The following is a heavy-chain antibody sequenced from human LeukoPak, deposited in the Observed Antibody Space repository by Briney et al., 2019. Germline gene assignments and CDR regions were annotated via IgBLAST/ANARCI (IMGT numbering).Heavy chain of an antibody. CDR1: GFTITNYA. CDR3: VRGEVAVQYYFES. CDR2: LSTSPR. D-gene: IGHD3-22*01. J-gene: IGHJ4*02. V-gene: IGHV3-23*01. Sequence: GGSLTLFCAPSGFTITNYAMSWVPQGPGKGLEWVSGLSTSPRYADSVRRRFIVSRDHSRNTFSLKMNSLRAEDTAVYYCVRGEVAVQYYFESWGQGTMVTVSS.